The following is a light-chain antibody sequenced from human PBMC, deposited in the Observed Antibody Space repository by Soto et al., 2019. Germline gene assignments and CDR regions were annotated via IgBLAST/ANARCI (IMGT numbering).Light chain of an antibody. V-gene: IGKV3-15*01. Sequence: EIVMTQSPATLSVSPGERATVSCRASQRLSSNLAWYQQKPGQAPRLLIYGVSTRATGVPARFSGSGSGTEFTLTISSLQSEDSAVYYCQQYKNWLALTFGGGTKVDIK. CDR3: QQYKNWLALT. CDR1: QRLSSN. J-gene: IGKJ4*01. CDR2: GVS.